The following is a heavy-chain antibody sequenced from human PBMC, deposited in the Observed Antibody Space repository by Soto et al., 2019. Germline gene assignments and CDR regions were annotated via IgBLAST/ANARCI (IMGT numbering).Heavy chain of an antibody. Sequence: QVQLQESGPGLVKPSETLSLTCTVSGGSISSYYWSWIRQPPGKGLEWIGYIYYSGSTNYNPSLKSRVTISVDTSKNQFSLKLSSVTAADTAVYYCARGDFQHWGQGTLVTVSS. CDR2: IYYSGST. CDR1: GGSISSYY. CDR3: ARGDFQH. V-gene: IGHV4-59*01. J-gene: IGHJ1*01. D-gene: IGHD1-26*01.